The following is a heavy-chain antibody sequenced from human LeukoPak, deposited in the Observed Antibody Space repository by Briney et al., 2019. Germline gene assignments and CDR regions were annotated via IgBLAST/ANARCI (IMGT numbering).Heavy chain of an antibody. CDR3: ARSPLGYCSGGSCRHTPSCGWWCYWFDP. CDR2: IIPIFGTA. V-gene: IGHV1-69*13. CDR1: GGTFSIYA. D-gene: IGHD2-15*01. J-gene: IGHJ5*02. Sequence: ASVKVSCKASGGTFSIYAISWVRQAPGQGLEWMGGIIPIFGTANYAQKFQGRVTITADESTSTAYMGLSSLRSEDTAVYYCARSPLGYCSGGSCRHTPSCGWWCYWFDPWGQGTLVTVSS.